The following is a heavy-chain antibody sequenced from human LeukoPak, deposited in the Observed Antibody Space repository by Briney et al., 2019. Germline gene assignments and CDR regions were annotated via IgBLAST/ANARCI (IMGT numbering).Heavy chain of an antibody. Sequence: XISSIYYSRTIYYNPSLKSPVTISVDTSKNQFSLKLSSVTAADTAVYCCARLRTGAHFDYWGQGTLVTVSS. CDR2: IYYSRTI. CDR3: ARLRTGAHFDY. D-gene: IGHD3/OR15-3a*01. J-gene: IGHJ4*02. V-gene: IGHV4-39*01.